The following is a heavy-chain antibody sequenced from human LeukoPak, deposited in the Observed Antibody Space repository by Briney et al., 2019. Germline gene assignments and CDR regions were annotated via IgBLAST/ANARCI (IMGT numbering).Heavy chain of an antibody. CDR3: SRVRAAYDILTYDY. D-gene: IGHD3-9*01. CDR1: GGSISSYY. J-gene: IGHJ4*02. Sequence: SETLSLTCTVSGGSISSYYWSWIRQPPGKGLEWIGYIYYSGSTNYNPSLKSRVTISVDTSKNQFSLKLSSVTAADTAVYYFSRVRAAYDILTYDYWGQGTLVTVSS. V-gene: IGHV4-59*01. CDR2: IYYSGST.